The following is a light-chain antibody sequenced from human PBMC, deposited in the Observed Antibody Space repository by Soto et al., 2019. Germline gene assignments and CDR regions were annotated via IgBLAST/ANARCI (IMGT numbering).Light chain of an antibody. CDR3: QQHDILPIT. J-gene: IGKJ5*01. CDR2: GAS. CDR1: QNVDSAK. V-gene: IGKV3-20*01. Sequence: EIVLTQSPGTLSLSPGERATLSCRTRQNVDSAKLAWYQHKPGQAPRLLISGASRRATGIPDRFSGAGSGTDFTLTISRLEPEDFALYYCQQHDILPITFGQGTRLEIK.